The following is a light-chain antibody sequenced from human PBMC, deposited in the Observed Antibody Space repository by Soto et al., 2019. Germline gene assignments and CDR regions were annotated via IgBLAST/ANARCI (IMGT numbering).Light chain of an antibody. CDR1: QTINDW. CDR3: QQYDHPPYT. Sequence: DVQMTQSPSTLSASVGDRVTITCRTSQTINDWLAWYQQKPGKAPSLLIYKASTLESGVPLRFSGSGSGTDFSLTVDSLQPEDTATYYCQQYDHPPYTFGQGTKLEIK. CDR2: KAS. J-gene: IGKJ2*01. V-gene: IGKV1-5*03.